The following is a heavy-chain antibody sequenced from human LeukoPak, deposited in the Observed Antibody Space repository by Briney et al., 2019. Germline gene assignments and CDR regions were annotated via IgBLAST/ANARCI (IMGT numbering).Heavy chain of an antibody. V-gene: IGHV4-38-2*01. J-gene: IGHJ4*02. CDR1: GYSITSGYY. D-gene: IGHD3-22*01. CDR3: ARSAYYYDSSLLD. Sequence: SETLSLTCAVSGYSITSGYYWGWIRQPPGKGLEWVGAIYHNGTTYDNPSLKSRVTISVDTSKNQFSLNLSSVTAADTAVYYCARSAYYYDSSLLDWGQGILVTVSS. CDR2: IYHNGTT.